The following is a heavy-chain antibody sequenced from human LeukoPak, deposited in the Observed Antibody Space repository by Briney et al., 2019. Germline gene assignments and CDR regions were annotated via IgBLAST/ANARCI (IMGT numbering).Heavy chain of an antibody. J-gene: IGHJ4*02. CDR3: ARDGGPRLALTGPTLVPFDY. D-gene: IGHD3-9*01. CDR1: GGPISSSS. CDR2: ISSSSSYI. Sequence: ETLSLTCTVSGGPISSSSYYWGWIRQPPGKGLEWVSSISSSSSYIYYAGSVKGRFTISRDNAKNSLYLQMNSLRAEDTAVYCCARDGGPRLALTGPTLVPFDYWGQGTLVTVSS. V-gene: IGHV3-21*01.